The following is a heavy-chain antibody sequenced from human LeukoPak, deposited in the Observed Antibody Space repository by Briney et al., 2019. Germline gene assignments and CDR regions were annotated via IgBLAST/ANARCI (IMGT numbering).Heavy chain of an antibody. V-gene: IGHV5-51*01. CDR3: ARQGTIVAGTLGTTFDY. CDR1: GYSFTNYL. CDR2: IYPGDSDT. J-gene: IGHJ4*02. Sequence: GESLKISCKASGYSFTNYLIGWVRQMPGKGLEWMGIIYPGDSDTKYSPSFQGQVTISADKSINTAYLQWSSLRASDTAMYYCARQGTIVAGTLGTTFDYWGQGTLLTVSS. D-gene: IGHD5-12*01.